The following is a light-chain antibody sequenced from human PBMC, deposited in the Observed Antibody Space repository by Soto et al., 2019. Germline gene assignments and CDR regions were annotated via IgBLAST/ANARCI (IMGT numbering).Light chain of an antibody. CDR1: QSISSY. J-gene: IGKJ2*01. CDR2: AAS. CDR3: QQSYSTPPYT. V-gene: IGKV1-39*01. Sequence: IQMTQSPSSLSASVGDRVTITCRASQSISSYLNWYQQNTGKAPKLLIYAASSLQSGVPSMFSGSGSGTDFTLTISSLQPEDFATYYCQQSYSTPPYTFGQGTKLEIK.